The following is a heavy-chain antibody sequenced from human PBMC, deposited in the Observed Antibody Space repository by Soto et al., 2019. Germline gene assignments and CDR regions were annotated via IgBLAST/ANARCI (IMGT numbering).Heavy chain of an antibody. CDR3: ARGPHYDFWSGYSPPYYFDY. J-gene: IGHJ4*02. D-gene: IGHD3-3*01. V-gene: IGHV4-34*01. Sequence: ETLSLTCAVYGGSFSGYYWSWIRQPPGKGLEWIGEINHSGSTNYNPSLKSRVTISVDTSKNQFSLKLSSVTAADTAVYYCARGPHYDFWSGYSPPYYFDYWGQGTLVTVSS. CDR1: GGSFSGYY. CDR2: INHSGST.